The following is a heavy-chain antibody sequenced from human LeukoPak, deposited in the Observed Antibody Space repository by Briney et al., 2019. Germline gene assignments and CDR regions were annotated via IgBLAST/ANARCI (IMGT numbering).Heavy chain of an antibody. CDR1: GFTYTNYW. D-gene: IGHD7-27*01. Sequence: GGSLRLSCVASGFTYTNYWMAWVRQAPGKGLEWVANIKGDGSDKNHADSVKGRFTVSRDNAKNSLYLEMNNLRAEDTAVYYWARDVPWGYLDYWGQGTLVTSSS. CDR3: ARDVPWGYLDY. CDR2: IKGDGSDK. V-gene: IGHV3-7*03. J-gene: IGHJ4*02.